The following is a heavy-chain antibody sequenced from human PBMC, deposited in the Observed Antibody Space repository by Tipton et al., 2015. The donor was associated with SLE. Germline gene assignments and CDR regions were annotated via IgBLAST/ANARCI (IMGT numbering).Heavy chain of an antibody. CDR2: IYHSGTS. V-gene: IGHV4-38-2*01. CDR3: AVNVVVKVQVDY. CDR1: DYPANSDYY. D-gene: IGHD2-21*01. J-gene: IGHJ4*02. Sequence: TLSLTCDVSDYPANSDYYWGWIRQPPRKGLEWIGAIYHSGTSFYNPSLRSRVTISVDTSKMQFSLRLTSVTAADTAVYYCAVNVVVKVQVDYWGPGALVTVSS.